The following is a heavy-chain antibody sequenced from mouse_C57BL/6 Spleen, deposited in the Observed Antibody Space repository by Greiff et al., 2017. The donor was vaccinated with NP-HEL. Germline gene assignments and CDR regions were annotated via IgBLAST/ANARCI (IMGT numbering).Heavy chain of an antibody. CDR3: ARSGRAMDY. Sequence: EVQLQQSGPELVKPGASVKISCKASGYTFTDYYMNWVKQSHGKSLEWIGDINPNNGGTSYNQKFKGKATLTVDKSSSTADMELRSLTSEDSAVYYWARSGRAMDYWGQGTSVTVSS. J-gene: IGHJ4*01. CDR2: INPNNGGT. CDR1: GYTFTDYY. V-gene: IGHV1-26*01.